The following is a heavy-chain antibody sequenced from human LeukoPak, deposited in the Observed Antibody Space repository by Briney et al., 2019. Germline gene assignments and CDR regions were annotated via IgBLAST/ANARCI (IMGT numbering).Heavy chain of an antibody. J-gene: IGHJ4*02. CDR2: IYYTGST. CDR1: AGSITNYY. CDR3: ARGSSSSPHFDY. V-gene: IGHV4-59*12. D-gene: IGHD6-6*01. Sequence: SETLPLTCTVSAGSITNYYWSWIRQPPGKGLEWIGYIYYTGSTNYNPSLKSRVSISVDTSKNQFSLKLSSVTAADTAVYYCARGSSSSPHFDYWGQGTLVTVSS.